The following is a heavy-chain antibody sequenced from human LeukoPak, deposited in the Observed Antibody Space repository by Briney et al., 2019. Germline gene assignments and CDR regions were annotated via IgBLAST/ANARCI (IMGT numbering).Heavy chain of an antibody. Sequence: PSETLSLTCTVPGGSISSYYWSWIPQPPGKGLEWIGYIYYSGSTNYKPSLKSRVTISVDTSTNQFSLKLSSVTAADTAVYYCARGHGTYYDILSGYYNGDYYYYMDVWGKGTTVTISS. CDR3: ARGHGTYYDILSGYYNGDYYYYMDV. V-gene: IGHV4-59*01. CDR2: IYYSGST. CDR1: GGSISSYY. D-gene: IGHD3-9*01. J-gene: IGHJ6*03.